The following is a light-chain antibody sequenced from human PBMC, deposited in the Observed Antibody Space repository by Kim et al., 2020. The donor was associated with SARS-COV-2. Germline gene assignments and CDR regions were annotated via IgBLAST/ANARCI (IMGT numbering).Light chain of an antibody. J-gene: IGKJ5*01. V-gene: IGKV3-11*01. CDR1: QRVADY. CDR2: DTS. CDR3: QQRTNWPGIT. Sequence: SPGERATLSCRASQRVADYLAWYQQKPGQAPRLLIYDTSIRATGIPARFSGSGAGTDFTLTICSLEPEDFAVYYCQQRTNWPGITFGQGTRLEIK.